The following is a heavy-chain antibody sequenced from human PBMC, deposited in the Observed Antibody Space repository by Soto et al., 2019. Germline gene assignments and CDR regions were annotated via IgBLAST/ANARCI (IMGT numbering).Heavy chain of an antibody. J-gene: IGHJ6*02. CDR2: IYPGDSDT. CDR3: ARMLVAAAVPTGRFYGMDV. V-gene: IGHV5-51*01. CDR1: GYSFTIYW. Sequence: PGESLKISCNGSGYSFTIYWIGWVRQMPGKGLEWMGIIYPGDSDTRYSPSFQGQVTISADKSISTAYLQWSSLKASDTAMYYCARMLVAAAVPTGRFYGMDVWGQGTTVTVS. D-gene: IGHD6-13*01.